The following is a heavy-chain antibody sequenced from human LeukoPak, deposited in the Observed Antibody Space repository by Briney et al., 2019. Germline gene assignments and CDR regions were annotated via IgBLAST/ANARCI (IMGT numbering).Heavy chain of an antibody. CDR2: ISGSGGST. D-gene: IGHD3-22*01. J-gene: IGHJ1*01. Sequence: GGSLRLSCAASGFTFSSYAMSWVRQAPGKGLEWVSAISGSGGSTYYADSVKGWFTISRDNSKNSLFLQMNSVRAEDTAVYLCARTRGPLLPESWGQGTLVTVSS. CDR3: ARTRGPLLPES. CDR1: GFTFSSYA. V-gene: IGHV3-23*01.